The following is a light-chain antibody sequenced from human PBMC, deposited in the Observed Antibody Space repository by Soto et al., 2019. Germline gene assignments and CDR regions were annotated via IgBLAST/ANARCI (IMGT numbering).Light chain of an antibody. CDR1: QSISSW. CDR2: KAS. Sequence: DIQMSQSPSTLSASXGDGVTITXXASQSISSWLAWYQQKPGKAPKLLIYKASSLESGVPSRFSGSGSGTEFTLTISSLQPDDFATYYCQQYNSYSRTFGQGTKVDI. CDR3: QQYNSYSRT. J-gene: IGKJ1*01. V-gene: IGKV1-5*03.